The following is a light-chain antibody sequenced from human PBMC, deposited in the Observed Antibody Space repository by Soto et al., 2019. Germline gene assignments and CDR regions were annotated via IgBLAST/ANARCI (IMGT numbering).Light chain of an antibody. CDR1: QGISSY. CDR2: AAS. Sequence: AIRMTQSPSSLSASTGDRVTITCRASQGISSYLAWYQQKPGKAPKLLIYAASTLQSGVPSRFSGSGSGTDFTLTISCLQSEDFATYYCQQYYSYRPWMFGQGTKVDIK. CDR3: QQYYSYRPWM. J-gene: IGKJ1*01. V-gene: IGKV1-8*01.